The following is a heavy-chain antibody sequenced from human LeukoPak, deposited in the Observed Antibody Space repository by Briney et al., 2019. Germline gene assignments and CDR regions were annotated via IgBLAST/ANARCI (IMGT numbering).Heavy chain of an antibody. CDR3: ATPPTQVDCASTSCREYFPH. V-gene: IGHV4-4*07. D-gene: IGHD2-2*01. J-gene: IGHJ1*01. CDR2: IYTAGKT. CDR1: GGSSCGYY. Sequence: SETLSFTGTGSGGSSCGYYWSWNRQPPGHGLKGIGSIYTAGKTDYNPSFKSRVTLSLDTSKNQSSLQLNSVAAADTAVYYCATPPTQVDCASTSCREYFPHCGQGTLVTVSS.